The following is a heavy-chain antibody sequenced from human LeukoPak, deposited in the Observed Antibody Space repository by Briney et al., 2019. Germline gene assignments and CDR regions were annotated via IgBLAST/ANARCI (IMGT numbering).Heavy chain of an antibody. D-gene: IGHD2-2*01. CDR3: ARGGYCSSTSCYNWFDP. J-gene: IGHJ5*02. Sequence: ASVKVSFTASGYTFTGYYMHWVRQAPGQGLEWMGWINPNSGGTNYAQKFQGRVTMTRDTSISTAYMELSRLRSDDTAVYYCARGGYCSSTSCYNWFDPWGQGTLVTVSS. V-gene: IGHV1-2*02. CDR1: GYTFTGYY. CDR2: INPNSGGT.